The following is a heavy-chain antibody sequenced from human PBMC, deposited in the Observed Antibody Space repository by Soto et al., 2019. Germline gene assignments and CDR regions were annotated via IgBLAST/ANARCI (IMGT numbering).Heavy chain of an antibody. Sequence: EVQLLQSAGGLVKPGGSLRLSCAASGFVFSDFQLNWVRQAPGRGLEWLASITGTSAFLFYADSIKGRFTISRDNPKNFLFLQMYSLGPEDTAVYYCARDNLAVQGAFDHWGHGDLVTVSS. J-gene: IGHJ4*01. CDR1: GFVFSDFQ. D-gene: IGHD3-10*02. CDR2: ITGTSAFL. CDR3: ARDNLAVQGAFDH. V-gene: IGHV3-21*02.